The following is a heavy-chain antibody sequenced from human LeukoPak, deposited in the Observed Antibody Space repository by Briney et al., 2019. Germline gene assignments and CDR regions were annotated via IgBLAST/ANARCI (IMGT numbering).Heavy chain of an antibody. V-gene: IGHV1-18*01. CDR2: ISAYNANT. J-gene: IGHJ4*02. Sequence: ASVKVSCKASGYTFTSYGISWVRQAPGQGLEWMGWISAYNANTNDAQKLQGRVTMTTDTSTTTAYMELRSLRSDDTAVYYCARVPVSGPGARFDYWGQGTLVTVSS. D-gene: IGHD4-11*01. CDR1: GYTFTSYG. CDR3: ARVPVSGPGARFDY.